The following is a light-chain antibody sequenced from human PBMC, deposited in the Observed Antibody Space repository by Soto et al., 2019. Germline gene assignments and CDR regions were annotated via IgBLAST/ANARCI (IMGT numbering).Light chain of an antibody. CDR1: QSVNTY. CDR2: AAS. Sequence: DIQMTQSSSSLSASVGDTVTITCRASQSVNTYLHWYQQKAGQAPKLLIYAASNLQSGVPSRFSGRGSGTDFTLTVESLQPEDFATYYCQQGYSNPWTFGQGTKGDIK. CDR3: QQGYSNPWT. J-gene: IGKJ1*01. V-gene: IGKV1-39*01.